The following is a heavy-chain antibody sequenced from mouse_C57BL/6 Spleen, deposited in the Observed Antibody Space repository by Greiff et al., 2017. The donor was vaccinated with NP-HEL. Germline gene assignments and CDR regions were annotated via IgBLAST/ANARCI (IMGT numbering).Heavy chain of an antibody. CDR1: GFTFSSYA. D-gene: IGHD2-2*01. V-gene: IGHV5-9-1*02. Sequence: EVQLVESGEGLVKPGGSLKLSCAASGFTFSSYAMSWVRQTPEKRLEWVAYISSGGDYIYYADTVKGRFTISRDNARNTLYLQMSSLKSEDTAMYYCTIYYGYDEGLAYWGQGTLVTVSA. J-gene: IGHJ3*01. CDR2: ISSGGDYI. CDR3: TIYYGYDEGLAY.